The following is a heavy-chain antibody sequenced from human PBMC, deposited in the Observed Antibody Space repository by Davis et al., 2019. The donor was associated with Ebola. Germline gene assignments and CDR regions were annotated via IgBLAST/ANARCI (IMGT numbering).Heavy chain of an antibody. J-gene: IGHJ6*02. V-gene: IGHV3-21*01. Sequence: PGGSLRLSCTASGFTFSSYSMNWVRQAPGKGLEWVSSISSSSSYIYYADSVKGRFTISRDNAKNSLYLQMNSPRAEDTAVHYCARDSFTLRFLESYGMDVWGQGTTVTVSS. CDR2: ISSSSSYI. CDR1: GFTFSSYS. CDR3: ARDSFTLRFLESYGMDV. D-gene: IGHD3-3*01.